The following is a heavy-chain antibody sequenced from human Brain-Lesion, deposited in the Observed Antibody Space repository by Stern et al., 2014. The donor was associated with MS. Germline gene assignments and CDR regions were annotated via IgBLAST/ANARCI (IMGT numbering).Heavy chain of an antibody. V-gene: IGHV1-2*02. J-gene: IGHJ6*02. D-gene: IGHD3-3*01. CDR1: GYIFTGYY. CDR2: INPNTGGT. Sequence: DQLVESGAEVKKPGASVKVSCKTSGYIFTGYYIHWVRQAPGQGLEWMAWINPNTGGTKYAQKVQGRVTMSRDTSISTAYVEMGSLTSDDTAVYYCARDQRGITIFGVVTDYYYLGMDVWGQGTTVTVSS. CDR3: ARDQRGITIFGVVTDYYYLGMDV.